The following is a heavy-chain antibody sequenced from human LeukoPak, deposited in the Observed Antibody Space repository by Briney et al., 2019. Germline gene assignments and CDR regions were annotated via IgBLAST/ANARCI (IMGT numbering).Heavy chain of an antibody. J-gene: IGHJ5*02. CDR1: GGSISSSSYY. V-gene: IGHV4-39*07. Sequence: PSETLSLTCTVSGGSISSSSYYWGWIRQPPGKGLEWIGSIYYSGSTYYNPSLKSRVTISVDTSKNQFSLKLSSVTAADTAVYYGVRGVMNNWFDPWGQGTLVTVSS. CDR2: IYYSGST. D-gene: IGHD3-10*01. CDR3: VRGVMNNWFDP.